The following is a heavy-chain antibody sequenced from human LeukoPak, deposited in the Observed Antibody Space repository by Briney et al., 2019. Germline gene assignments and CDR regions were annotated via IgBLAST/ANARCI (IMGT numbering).Heavy chain of an antibody. CDR3: ARVHCSSTSCYAGLGWFDP. D-gene: IGHD2-2*01. CDR2: INPNSGGT. CDR1: GYTFTGYY. V-gene: IGHV1-2*02. J-gene: IGHJ5*02. Sequence: ASVKVSCKASGYTFTGYYMHWVRQAPGQGLEWMGWINPNSGGTNYAQKFQGRVTMTRDTSISTAYMELSRLRSDGTAVYYCARVHCSSTSCYAGLGWFDPWGQGTLVTVSS.